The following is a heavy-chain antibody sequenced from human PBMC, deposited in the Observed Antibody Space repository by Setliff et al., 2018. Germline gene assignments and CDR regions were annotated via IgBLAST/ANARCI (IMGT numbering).Heavy chain of an antibody. CDR2: IYPGDSDT. Sequence: GESLKISCQGSGYSFANTWIAWVRQMPGKGLEWMGIIYPGDSDTKYGPSFQGQVTISVDKSITTAYLQWSSLKASDTAIYYCTTCSWPSPEYFHHWGQGTLVTSPQ. D-gene: IGHD2-2*01. J-gene: IGHJ1*01. V-gene: IGHV5-51*01. CDR1: GYSFANTW. CDR3: TTCSWPSPEYFHH.